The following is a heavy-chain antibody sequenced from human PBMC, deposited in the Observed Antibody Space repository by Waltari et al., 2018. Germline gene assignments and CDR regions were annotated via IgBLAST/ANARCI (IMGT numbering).Heavy chain of an antibody. CDR2: LDPEDEET. J-gene: IGHJ6*02. CDR1: GYTLTELS. Sequence: QVQLVQSGAEVKKPGASVKVSCKVSGYTLTELSMHWVRQAPGKGLEWMGGLDPEDEETIYAQKFQGRVTRTEDTTTDTAYMELSSLRSEDTAVYYCATDRTGLYYGMDVWGQGTTVTVSS. CDR3: ATDRTGLYYGMDV. D-gene: IGHD2-21*02. V-gene: IGHV1-24*01.